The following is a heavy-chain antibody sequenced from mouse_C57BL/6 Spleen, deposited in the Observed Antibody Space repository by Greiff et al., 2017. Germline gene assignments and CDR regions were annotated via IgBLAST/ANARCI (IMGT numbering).Heavy chain of an antibody. D-gene: IGHD4-1*01. V-gene: IGHV6-3*01. J-gene: IGHJ3*01. CDR1: GFTFSNYW. CDR3: TAGPGSFAY. Sequence: EVKLEESGGGLVQPGGSMKLSCVASGFTFSNYWMNWVRQSPEKGLEWVAQIRLKSDNYATHYAESVKGRFTISRDDSKSSVYLQMNNLRAEDTGIYYCTAGPGSFAYWGQGTLVTVSA. CDR2: IRLKSDNYAT.